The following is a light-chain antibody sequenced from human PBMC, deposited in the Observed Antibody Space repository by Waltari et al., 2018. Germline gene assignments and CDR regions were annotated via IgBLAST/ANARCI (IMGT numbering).Light chain of an antibody. CDR3: QNYGNLPLA. CDR2: DAS. CDR1: QDISNY. Sequence: DIQMTQSPSSLSASVGDRVTITCQASQDISNYLNWYQQKQGKAPKLLIYDASNLETGVPSRFSASGSGTDFTFTISSLQPEDIATYYCQNYGNLPLAFGGGTKVEIK. V-gene: IGKV1-33*01. J-gene: IGKJ4*01.